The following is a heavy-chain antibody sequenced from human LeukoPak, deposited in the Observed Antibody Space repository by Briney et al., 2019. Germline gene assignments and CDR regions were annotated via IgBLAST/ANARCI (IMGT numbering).Heavy chain of an antibody. J-gene: IGHJ4*02. D-gene: IGHD2-2*02. Sequence: GESLKISCKGSGYSFTSYWIGWLRQMPGKGLEWMGIIYPGDSDTRYSPSFRGQVTIPADKSISTAYLQWSSLKASDTAMYYCARPACCSSTSCYTFDYWGQGTLVTVSS. V-gene: IGHV5-51*01. CDR3: ARPACCSSTSCYTFDY. CDR1: GYSFTSYW. CDR2: IYPGDSDT.